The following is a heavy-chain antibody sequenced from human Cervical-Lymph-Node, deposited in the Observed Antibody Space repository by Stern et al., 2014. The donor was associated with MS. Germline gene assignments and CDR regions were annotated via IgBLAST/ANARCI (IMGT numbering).Heavy chain of an antibody. V-gene: IGHV1-2*04. D-gene: IGHD4-17*01. CDR2: INPNSGGT. CDR3: ARAGDYGDYVDKFDY. J-gene: IGHJ4*02. Sequence: QLVQSGAEVKKPGASVKVSCKASGYTFTGYYMHWVRQAPGQGLEWMGWINPNSGGTNYAQKFQGWVTMTRDTSISSAYMELSRLRSDDTAVYYCARAGDYGDYVDKFDYWGQGTLVTVSS. CDR1: GYTFTGYY.